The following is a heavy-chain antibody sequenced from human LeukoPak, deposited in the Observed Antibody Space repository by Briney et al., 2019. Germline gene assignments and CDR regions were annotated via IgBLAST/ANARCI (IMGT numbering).Heavy chain of an antibody. Sequence: GGSLRLSCAASGFIFSSYSMNWVRQAPGKGLEWVSSISSGSSYIYYADSVKGRFTISRDNAKNSLYLQMNRLSAEDTAVYYCAYTSGYDFSSYYYYYMDVWGKGTTVTVSS. V-gene: IGHV3-21*01. CDR1: GFIFSSYS. CDR2: ISSGSSYI. D-gene: IGHD5-12*01. CDR3: AYTSGYDFSSYYYYYMDV. J-gene: IGHJ6*03.